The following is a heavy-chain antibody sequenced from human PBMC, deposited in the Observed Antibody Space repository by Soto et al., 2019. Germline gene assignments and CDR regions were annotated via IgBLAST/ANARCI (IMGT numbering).Heavy chain of an antibody. J-gene: IGHJ5*02. D-gene: IGHD2-8*01. CDR1: GFTFRNYA. CDR2: VSGSGDSA. CDR3: AKEASTLMIYAVEWDNWFDP. V-gene: IGHV3-23*01. Sequence: PGGSLRLSCAASGFTFRNYAISWVRQSPGQGLEWVAAVSGSGDSAYYADSVRGRFTLSRDNSRNTVYLQMHSLRAEDTALYYCAKEASTLMIYAVEWDNWFDPWGQGTLVTVSS.